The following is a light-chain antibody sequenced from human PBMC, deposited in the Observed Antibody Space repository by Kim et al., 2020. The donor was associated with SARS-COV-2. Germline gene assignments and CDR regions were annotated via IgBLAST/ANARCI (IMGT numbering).Light chain of an antibody. Sequence: EIVMTQSPATLSVSPGERATLSCRASQSVSSNLAWYQQKPGQAPRLLIYAASTRATGIPARFSGSGSGTEFTLTISSLQSEDFALYYCQQYKKWPPLTFGGGTKVDIK. CDR2: AAS. V-gene: IGKV3-15*01. J-gene: IGKJ4*01. CDR3: QQYKKWPPLT. CDR1: QSVSSN.